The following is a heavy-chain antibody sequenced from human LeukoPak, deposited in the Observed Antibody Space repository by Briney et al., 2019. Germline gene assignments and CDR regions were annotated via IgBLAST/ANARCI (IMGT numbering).Heavy chain of an antibody. CDR2: INVDGSEK. J-gene: IGHJ6*02. V-gene: IGHV3-7*01. CDR1: GFSLSNHW. CDR3: ARGHYGLDV. Sequence: GGSLRLSCAASGFSLSNHWVTWVRQAPGKGPEWVAHINVDGSEKDFLDSVRGRFTISRDNSKNSVYLQMNRLRVEDTAVYHCARGHYGLDVWGQGTTVTVSS.